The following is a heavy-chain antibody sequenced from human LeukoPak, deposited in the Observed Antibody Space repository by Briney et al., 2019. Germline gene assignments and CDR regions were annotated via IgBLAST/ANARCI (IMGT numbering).Heavy chain of an antibody. D-gene: IGHD1-26*01. V-gene: IGHV4-59*08. CDR2: IYYSGRT. CDR1: GGSISSYY. J-gene: IGHJ4*02. Sequence: PSETLSLTCTVSGGSISSYYWSWIRQPPGKGLEWIGYIYYSGRTNYKSSLRSRVTVSVDTSKNQFSLKLSSVTAADTAVFYCARSSWSLFDYWGQGTLVTVSS. CDR3: ARSSWSLFDY.